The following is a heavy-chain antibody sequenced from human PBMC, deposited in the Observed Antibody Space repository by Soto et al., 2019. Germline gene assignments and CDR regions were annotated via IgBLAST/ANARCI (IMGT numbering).Heavy chain of an antibody. J-gene: IGHJ4*01. CDR3: ARATPPWVLFDS. Sequence: SETLSLTCTVSGGSISSSSYYWGWIRQPPGKGLEWIGSIYYIGSTYYNPSLKSRVTISVDTSKNQLSLKLSSVTASDTAVYYCARATPPWVLFDSWGHGTLVTGSS. V-gene: IGHV4-39*07. D-gene: IGHD3-16*01. CDR1: GGSISSSSYY. CDR2: IYYIGST.